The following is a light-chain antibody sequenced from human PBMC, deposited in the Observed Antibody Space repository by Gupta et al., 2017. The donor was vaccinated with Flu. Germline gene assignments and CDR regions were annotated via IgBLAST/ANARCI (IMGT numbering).Light chain of an antibody. CDR3: QQYDSTPLT. Sequence: DIVMTQSSDSLAVSLGERATINCKSSQSVLYSSNNKNYLAWYQQKPGQPPKLLIYWASTRESGVPDRFSGSGSGTDFTLTISSLQAEDVAVYYCQQYDSTPLTFGRGTKVEIK. CDR2: WAS. V-gene: IGKV4-1*01. CDR1: QSVLYSSNNKNY. J-gene: IGKJ4*01.